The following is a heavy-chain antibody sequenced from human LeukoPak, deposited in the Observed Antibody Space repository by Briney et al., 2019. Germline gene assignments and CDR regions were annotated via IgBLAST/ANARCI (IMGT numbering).Heavy chain of an antibody. D-gene: IGHD3-3*01. CDR2: IESNPAGGTA. J-gene: IGHJ4*02. CDR1: GFTFSNAW. Sequence: PGGSLRLSCAASGFTFSNAWMTWVRQAPGMGLEWVGRIESNPAGGTADYAAPMKGRFTISRDDSKNTLYLQVNSLKTEDTAVYYCTTLSYDVHYWGQGTLVTVSS. V-gene: IGHV3-15*04. CDR3: TTLSYDVHY.